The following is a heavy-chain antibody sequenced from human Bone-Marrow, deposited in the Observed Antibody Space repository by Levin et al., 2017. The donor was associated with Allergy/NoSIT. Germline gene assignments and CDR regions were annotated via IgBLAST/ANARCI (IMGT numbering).Heavy chain of an antibody. CDR3: ARGSFGYDFWSGPQY. D-gene: IGHD3-3*01. CDR2: VSNTGSYK. Sequence: SCAASAFTFRNYSMNWVRQAPGKGLEWVASVSNTGSYKYYADSVKGRFTISRDNAKNSLYLQMNYLRAEDTAVYYCARGSFGYDFWSGPQYWGQGTLVTVSS. V-gene: IGHV3-21*01. J-gene: IGHJ4*02. CDR1: AFTFRNYS.